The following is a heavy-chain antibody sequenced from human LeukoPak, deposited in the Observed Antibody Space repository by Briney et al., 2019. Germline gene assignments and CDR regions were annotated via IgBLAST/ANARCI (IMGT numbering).Heavy chain of an antibody. CDR1: GFTFSSYA. CDR3: AKTRYCSGGSCYNYYYYYMDV. Sequence: GGSLRLSCAASGFTFSSYAMSWVRQAPGKGLEWVSAISGSGGSTYYADSVKSRFTISRDNSKNTLYLQMNSLRAEDTAVYYCAKTRYCSGGSCYNYYYYYMDVWGKGTTVTVSS. J-gene: IGHJ6*03. CDR2: ISGSGGST. D-gene: IGHD2-15*01. V-gene: IGHV3-23*01.